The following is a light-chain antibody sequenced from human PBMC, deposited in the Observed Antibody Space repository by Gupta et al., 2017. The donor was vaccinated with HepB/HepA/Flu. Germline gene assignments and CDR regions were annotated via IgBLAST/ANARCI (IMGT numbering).Light chain of an antibody. J-gene: IGLJ3*02. CDR1: NRDVGYYNY. Sequence: QSALTQPRSASGSPGRSGTLCCTGPNRDVGYYNYVSWYQQPPGKAPKLMIYDVTKRPSGVPDRFSGTKSGNTASLTISGLQAEDEADYYCSSYAGSYTLLVFGGGTKLTVL. V-gene: IGLV2-11*01. CDR3: SSYAGSYTLLV. CDR2: DVT.